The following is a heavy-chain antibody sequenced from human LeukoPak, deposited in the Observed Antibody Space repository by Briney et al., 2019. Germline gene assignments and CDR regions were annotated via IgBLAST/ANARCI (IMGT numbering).Heavy chain of an antibody. CDR1: GGSISPYY. CDR3: ARGYYYDNSGYPDALDI. V-gene: IGHV4-59*01. J-gene: IGHJ3*02. D-gene: IGHD3-22*01. CDR2: IYYNGIT. Sequence: SETLSLTCTVSGGSISPYYWSWIRQPPGKGLEWIGYIYYNGITSYKPSLKGRVTISVDTSKKQFALKLSSVTDADTAVYYFARGYYYDNSGYPDALDIWGQGTMVTVSS.